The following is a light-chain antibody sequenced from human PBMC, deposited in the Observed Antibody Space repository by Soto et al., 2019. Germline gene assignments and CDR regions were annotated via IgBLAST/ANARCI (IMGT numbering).Light chain of an antibody. CDR2: GTS. CDR1: QSVSSN. CDR3: HQYNFWPT. J-gene: IGKJ1*01. Sequence: IVMTQSPATLSLSPGERATLSCRASQSVSSNLAWYQQKPGQSPRLLIYGTSTRATGIPARFSGSGSGTEFTLTISSLPSEDVAVYYCHQYNFWPTFGQGTKVDIK. V-gene: IGKV3-15*01.